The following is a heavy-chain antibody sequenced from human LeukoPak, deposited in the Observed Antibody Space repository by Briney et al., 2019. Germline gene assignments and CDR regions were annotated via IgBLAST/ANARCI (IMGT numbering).Heavy chain of an antibody. CDR3: ARDSNSGGYAWSDP. Sequence: SSETLSLTCTVSGGSISSYYWSWIRQPPGKGLEWIGYIYYSGSTNYNPSLKSRVTISIDTSKNQFSLNLASVTAADTAVYYCARDSNSGGYAWSDPWGQGILVTVSS. D-gene: IGHD5-18*01. CDR2: IYYSGST. V-gene: IGHV4-59*12. CDR1: GGSISSYY. J-gene: IGHJ5*02.